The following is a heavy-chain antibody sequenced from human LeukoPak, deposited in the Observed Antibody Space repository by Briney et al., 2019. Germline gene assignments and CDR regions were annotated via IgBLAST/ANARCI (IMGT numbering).Heavy chain of an antibody. CDR3: ARLRKDSRGYYSYYFDY. J-gene: IGHJ4*02. CDR1: GGSISSGGYY. Sequence: PSQTLSLTCTVSGGSISSGGYYWSWIRQHPGKGLEWFGYIYYSGSTYYNPSLKSRVTISVDTSKNQFSLKLSSVTAADTAVYYCARLRKDSRGYYSYYFDYWGQGTLVTVSS. CDR2: IYYSGST. V-gene: IGHV4-31*03. D-gene: IGHD3-22*01.